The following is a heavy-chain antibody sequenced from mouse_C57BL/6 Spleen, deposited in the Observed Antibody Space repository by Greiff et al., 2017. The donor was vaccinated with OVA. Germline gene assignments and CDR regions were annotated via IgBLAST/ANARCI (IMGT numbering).Heavy chain of an antibody. CDR2: LWGGGSP. J-gene: IGHJ3*01. D-gene: IGHD1-1*01. CDR1: GFSLTSYG. Sequence: QVQLKESGPGLVAPSQSLSITCTVSGFSLTSYGLDWVRQPPGKGLEWLGVLWGGGSPNYNSALMSRLSISKDNAKSQVFLKMNRLETDDTAMYDWGKGDYYGSIAYWGQGTLVTVSA. V-gene: IGHV2-9*01. CDR3: GKGDYYGSIAY.